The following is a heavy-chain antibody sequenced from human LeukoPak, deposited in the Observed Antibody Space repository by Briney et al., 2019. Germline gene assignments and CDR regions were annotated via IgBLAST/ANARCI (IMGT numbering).Heavy chain of an antibody. CDR1: GFTFSSYN. J-gene: IGHJ5*02. CDR2: ISSSSSYI. V-gene: IGHV3-21*01. Sequence: GGSLRLPCAASGFTFSSYNMNWVRQAPGKGLEWVSSISSSSSYIYYADSLKGRFTISRDNAKNSLFLQMNSLRAEDTAVYYCARNLNSWFDPWGQGTLVTVSS. CDR3: ARNLNSWFDP. D-gene: IGHD3-9*01.